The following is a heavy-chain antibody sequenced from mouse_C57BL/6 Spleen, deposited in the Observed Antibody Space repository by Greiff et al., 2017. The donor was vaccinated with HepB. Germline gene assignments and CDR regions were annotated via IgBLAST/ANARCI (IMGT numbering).Heavy chain of an antibody. CDR2: IYPGSGST. Sequence: VQLQQPGAELVKPGASVKMSCKASGYTFTSYWITWVKQRPGQGLEWIGDIYPGSGSTNYNEKFKSKATLTVDTSSSTAYMQLSSLTSEDSAVYYCANYYGSSYVAWFAYWGQGTLVTVSA. V-gene: IGHV1-55*01. J-gene: IGHJ3*01. D-gene: IGHD1-1*01. CDR3: ANYYGSSYVAWFAY. CDR1: GYTFTSYW.